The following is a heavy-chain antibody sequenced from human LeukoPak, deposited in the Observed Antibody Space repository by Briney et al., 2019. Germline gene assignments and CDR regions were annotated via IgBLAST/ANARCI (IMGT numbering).Heavy chain of an antibody. CDR3: ARWGGGNGDY. Sequence: AGSLRLSCAASGFTFSNYEMNWLRQAPGKGLEWVSYISGSGSTIYYADSVKGRFTISRDNAKNSLFLQMNSLRAEDTAVYYCARWGGGNGDYWGQGTLVTVSS. V-gene: IGHV3-48*03. CDR2: ISGSGSTI. J-gene: IGHJ4*02. CDR1: GFTFSNYE. D-gene: IGHD4-23*01.